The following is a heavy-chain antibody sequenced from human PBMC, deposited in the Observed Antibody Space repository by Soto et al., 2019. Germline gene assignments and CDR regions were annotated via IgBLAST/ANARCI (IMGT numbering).Heavy chain of an antibody. CDR2: IFYSGST. V-gene: IGHV4-31*03. D-gene: IGHD1-26*01. Sequence: QVQLQASGPGLVKPSQTLSLTCTVSGGSISSTGYFWTWIRQHPGKGLEWIGYIFYSGSTFHNPSLKSRVTISVDTSKNQFSLELSSVTAADTAVYYCAREAGSGDYFDYWGQGTLVTVSS. CDR1: GGSISSTGYF. CDR3: AREAGSGDYFDY. J-gene: IGHJ4*02.